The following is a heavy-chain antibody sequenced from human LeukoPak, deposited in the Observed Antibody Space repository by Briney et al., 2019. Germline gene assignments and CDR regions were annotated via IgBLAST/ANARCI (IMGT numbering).Heavy chain of an antibody. D-gene: IGHD6-19*01. J-gene: IGHJ4*02. CDR3: ASISLGGGWYYFDY. CDR2: INPSGGST. CDR1: GYTFTSYD. V-gene: IGHV1-46*01. Sequence: ASVKVSCKASGYTFTSYDINWVRQAPGQGLEWMGIINPSGGSTSYAQKFQGRVTMTRDTSTSTVYMELSSLRSEDTAVYYCASISLGGGWYYFDYWGQGTLVTVSS.